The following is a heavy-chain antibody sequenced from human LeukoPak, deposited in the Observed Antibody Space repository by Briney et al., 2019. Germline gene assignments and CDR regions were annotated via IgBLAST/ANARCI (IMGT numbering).Heavy chain of an antibody. CDR3: ARDKVTQLVRGYYFDY. V-gene: IGHV3-21*01. CDR1: GFTFSSYS. J-gene: IGHJ4*02. D-gene: IGHD6-13*01. CDR2: ISSSSSYI. Sequence: GGSLRLSCAASGFTFSSYSMNWVRQAPGKGLEWDSSISSSSSYIYYADSVKGRFTISRDNAKNSLYLQMNSLRAEDTAVYYCARDKVTQLVRGYYFDYWGQGTLVTVSS.